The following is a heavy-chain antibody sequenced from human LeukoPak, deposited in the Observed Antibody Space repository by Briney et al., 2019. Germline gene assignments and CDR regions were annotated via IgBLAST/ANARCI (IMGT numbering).Heavy chain of an antibody. D-gene: IGHD6-25*01. CDR2: INPNINGT. J-gene: IGHJ4*02. V-gene: IGHV1-2*02. CDR1: GYTFTGYY. Sequence: GASVKVSCKASGYTFTGYYIHWVRQAPGQGLEWMGWINPNINGTNYAQKFQGRVTMTGDRSISTAYMELSRLRSGDTAVYYCARERTPGSGYGVDYWGQGTLVTVSS. CDR3: ARERTPGSGYGVDY.